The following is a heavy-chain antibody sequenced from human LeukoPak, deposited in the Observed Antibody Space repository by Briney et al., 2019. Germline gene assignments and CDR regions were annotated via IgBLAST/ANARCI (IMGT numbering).Heavy chain of an antibody. CDR1: GFTFSSYA. D-gene: IGHD3-10*01. J-gene: IGHJ4*02. CDR2: ISYDGSNK. CDR3: ARGYYGSGSWFDY. V-gene: IGHV3-30*04. Sequence: GGSLRLSCAASGFTFSSYAMHWVRQAPGKGLVWVAVISYDGSNKYYADSVKGRFTISRDNSKNTLYLQMNSLRAEDTAVYYCARGYYGSGSWFDYWGQGTLVTVSS.